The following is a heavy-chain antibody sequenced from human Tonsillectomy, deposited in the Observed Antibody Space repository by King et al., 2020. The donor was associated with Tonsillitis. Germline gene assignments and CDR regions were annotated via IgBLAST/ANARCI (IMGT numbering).Heavy chain of an antibody. Sequence: VQLVESGGGLVQPGGSLRLSCAASGFTFSSYWMHWVRQAPGKGLVWVSRINSDGSSTSYADSVKGRFTISRDNAKNTLYLQMNSLRAEDTAVYYCARGFESSGYYYFDYWGQGTLVTVSS. CDR1: GFTFSSYW. CDR2: INSDGSST. J-gene: IGHJ4*02. D-gene: IGHD3-22*01. CDR3: ARGFESSGYYYFDY. V-gene: IGHV3-74*01.